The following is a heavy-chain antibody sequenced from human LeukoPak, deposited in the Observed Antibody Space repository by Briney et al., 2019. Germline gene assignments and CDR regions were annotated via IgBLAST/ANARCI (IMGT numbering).Heavy chain of an antibody. D-gene: IGHD1-26*01. J-gene: IGHJ4*02. Sequence: PGGSLGLSCGGSGFTFSSYNMNWVRQAPRKGLEWISYISISSSTIYYADSVKGRFTISRDNAKNSLYLQMNSLRDEDTAVYYCARAQGSKWDWGQGTLVTVSS. CDR3: ARAQGSKWD. CDR1: GFTFSSYN. CDR2: ISISSSTI. V-gene: IGHV3-48*02.